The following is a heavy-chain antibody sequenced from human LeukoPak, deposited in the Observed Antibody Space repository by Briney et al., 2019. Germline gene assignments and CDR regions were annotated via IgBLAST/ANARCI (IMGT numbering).Heavy chain of an antibody. CDR3: ARDARHRYCSSSSCYRGWLDP. V-gene: IGHV1-69*13. D-gene: IGHD2-2*01. Sequence: ASVKVSCKASRGTFSSCAISWVRQAPGQRLEWMGGIIPIFGTANYAQKFQGRVTITADESTSTAYMELSRLRSEDTAVYYCARDARHRYCSSSSCYRGWLDPWGQGTLVTVSS. CDR2: IIPIFGTA. CDR1: RGTFSSCA. J-gene: IGHJ5*02.